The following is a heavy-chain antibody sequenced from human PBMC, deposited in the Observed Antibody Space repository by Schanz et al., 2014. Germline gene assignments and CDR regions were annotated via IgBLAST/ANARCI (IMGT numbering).Heavy chain of an antibody. J-gene: IGHJ2*01. CDR2: IWSDGTNE. CDR1: GFTLSSYG. V-gene: IGHV3-33*08. CDR3: ARNRGSGGQNWYFDL. Sequence: QVRLVESGGGVVQPGRSLRLSCAASGFTLSSYGMHWVRQAPGKGLEWVAVIWSDGTNEYYADSVKGRFTISRDNTKNSLFLQLNSLRADDTAVYYCARNRGSGGQNWYFDLWGRGTLVTVSS. D-gene: IGHD1-26*01.